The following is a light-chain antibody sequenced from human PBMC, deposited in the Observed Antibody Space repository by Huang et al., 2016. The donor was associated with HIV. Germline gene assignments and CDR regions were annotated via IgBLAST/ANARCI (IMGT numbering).Light chain of an antibody. Sequence: IQLTQSPSSLSIYVGDKVTIPCRASQGIPNYVACYQQRPGKAPKLLIYAASTLQNGVPSRFSGSGSWADFALSIANVQPEDSATYYCQQFSSYPLTFGGGTKVEIK. CDR1: QGIPNY. CDR3: QQFSSYPLT. V-gene: IGKV1-9*01. CDR2: AAS. J-gene: IGKJ4*01.